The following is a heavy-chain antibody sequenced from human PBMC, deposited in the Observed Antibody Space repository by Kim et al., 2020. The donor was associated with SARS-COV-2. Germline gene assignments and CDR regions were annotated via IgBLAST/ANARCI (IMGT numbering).Heavy chain of an antibody. D-gene: IGHD6-13*01. CDR3: ARDRVNPKPRIAAAADY. CDR1: GYTFTSYG. V-gene: IGHV1-18*01. CDR2: ISAYNGNT. Sequence: ASVKVSCKASGYTFTSYGISWVRQAPGQGLEWMGWISAYNGNTNYAQKLQGRVTMTTDTSTSTAYMERRSLRSDDTAVYYCARDRVNPKPRIAAAADYWGQGTLVTVSS. J-gene: IGHJ4*02.